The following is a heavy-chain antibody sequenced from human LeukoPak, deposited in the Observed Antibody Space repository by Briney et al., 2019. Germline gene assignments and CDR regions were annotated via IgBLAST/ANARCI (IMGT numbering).Heavy chain of an antibody. V-gene: IGHV4-61*02. D-gene: IGHD3-9*01. Sequence: PSETLSLTCTVSGGSISSGSYYWSWIRQPAGKGLEWIGRIDTSGPTNYNPSLKSRVTISVDTSKNQFSLRLSSVTAADTAVYYCARGQGIFTGYPFDYWGQGILVTVSS. CDR2: IDTSGPT. CDR1: GGSISSGSYY. J-gene: IGHJ4*02. CDR3: ARGQGIFTGYPFDY.